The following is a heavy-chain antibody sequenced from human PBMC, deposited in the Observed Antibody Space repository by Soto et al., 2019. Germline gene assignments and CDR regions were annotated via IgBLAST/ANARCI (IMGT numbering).Heavy chain of an antibody. J-gene: IGHJ4*02. V-gene: IGHV3-30*18. CDR1: GLTFSSYG. CDR3: AKGALGLSCGGGSCYSNFVY. CDR2: ISYDGSNK. Sequence: PWWCLRLSCAASGLTFSSYGMPLVRQAPGKGLEWVAVISYDGSNKYYADSVKGRFTISRDNSKNTLYLQMNSLRAEDTAVYYCAKGALGLSCGGGSCYSNFVYWGQGTLVTVPQ. D-gene: IGHD2-15*01.